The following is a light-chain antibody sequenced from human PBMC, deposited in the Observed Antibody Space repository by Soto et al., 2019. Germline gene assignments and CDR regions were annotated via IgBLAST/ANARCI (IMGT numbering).Light chain of an antibody. V-gene: IGKV1-27*01. CDR3: QKYNSALT. J-gene: IGKJ5*01. CDR2: TAS. Sequence: IQMTQSQSSLSASIGDTVTITCRASQDISNYLAWYQQTPGKVPKLLIYTASTLQSGVPSRFSGSGSGTDFTLTISSLQPEDVATYYCQKYNSALTFGQGTRLEIK. CDR1: QDISNY.